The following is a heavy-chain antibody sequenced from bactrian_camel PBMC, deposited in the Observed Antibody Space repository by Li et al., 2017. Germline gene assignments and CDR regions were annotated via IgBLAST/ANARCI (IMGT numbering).Heavy chain of an antibody. Sequence: VQLVESGGGTVQAGGSLTLSCVSSGVTYNSYCMGWFRQPPGNEREGVAVIDSDDGSADFTDAVKGRFTVSKDNAKNTWYLQMNSLEPEETAMYYCAAATSRIPGLSVGWVPGHYEYKYWGQGTQVTVS. V-gene: IGHV3S31*01. CDR3: AAATSRIPGLSVGWVPGHYEYKY. CDR2: IDSDDGSA. CDR1: GVTYNSYC. J-gene: IGHJ4*01. D-gene: IGHD5*01.